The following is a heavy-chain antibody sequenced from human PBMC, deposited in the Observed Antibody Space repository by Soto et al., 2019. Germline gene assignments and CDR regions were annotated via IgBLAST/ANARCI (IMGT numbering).Heavy chain of an antibody. CDR1: GFSFSNYA. CDR3: AKEVTYYYYGMDV. Sequence: GGSLRLSCAASGFSFSNYAMNWVRQAPGKGLEWVAVISYDGSNKYYADSVKGRFTISRDNSKNTLYLQMNSLRAEDTAVYYCAKEVTYYYYGMDVWGQGTTVTVSS. D-gene: IGHD2-21*02. CDR2: ISYDGSNK. V-gene: IGHV3-30*18. J-gene: IGHJ6*02.